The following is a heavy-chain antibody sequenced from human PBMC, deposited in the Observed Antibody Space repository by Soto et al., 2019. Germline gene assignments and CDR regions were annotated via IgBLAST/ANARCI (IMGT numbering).Heavy chain of an antibody. CDR3: ARGGSNRFGL. Sequence: EELLVESGGGLVQPGGSLRVSCAASGFRFSGHWMSWVRHAPGKGLEWVAGIKGDGSERKYVDSAQGRFSISRDNAKTSLYLQMTSLRAEETAVYYCARGGSNRFGLWGQGTLVTVSS. V-gene: IGHV3-7*04. J-gene: IGHJ4*02. D-gene: IGHD6-13*01. CDR2: IKGDGSER. CDR1: GFRFSGHW.